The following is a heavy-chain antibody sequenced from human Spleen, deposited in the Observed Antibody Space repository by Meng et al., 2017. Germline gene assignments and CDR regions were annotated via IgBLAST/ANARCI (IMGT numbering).Heavy chain of an antibody. V-gene: IGHV1-2*06. J-gene: IGHJ3*02. D-gene: IGHD6-25*01. CDR1: GYTFTGYY. CDR3: ARGSSGTTSIFDI. Sequence: QVQVVESGAEVKKLGASVKVSCKASGYTFTGYYMHWVRQAPGQGLEWMGRINPNSGGANHAQKFQGRVTMTRDTSISTAYMELTSLRYDDTAVYYCARGSSGTTSIFDIWGQGTMVTV. CDR2: INPNSGGA.